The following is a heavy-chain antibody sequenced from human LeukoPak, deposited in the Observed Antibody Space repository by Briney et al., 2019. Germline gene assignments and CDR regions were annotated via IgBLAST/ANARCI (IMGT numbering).Heavy chain of an antibody. V-gene: IGHV3-23*01. CDR1: GFTFSSYA. CDR2: ISGSGGTT. J-gene: IGHJ5*02. CDR3: VREGYNNTWYRS. Sequence: PGGSLRLSCTASGFTFSSYAMSWVRQAPGKGLEWVSVISGSGGTTYYADSVTGRFFISRDNSKNTLSLQMNSLRAEDTAVYYCVREGYNNTWYRSWGQGTLVTVSS. D-gene: IGHD6-13*01.